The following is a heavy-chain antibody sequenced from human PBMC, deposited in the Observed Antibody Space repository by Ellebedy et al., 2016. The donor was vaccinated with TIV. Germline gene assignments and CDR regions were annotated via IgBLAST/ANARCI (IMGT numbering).Heavy chain of an antibody. D-gene: IGHD5-24*01. J-gene: IGHJ3*01. CDR3: ARKYREGWGAFDL. Sequence: AASVKVSCKASGYTFTSYAISWVRQAPGQGPEWMGWIGGYNDNTKYARQFQGRVTITTDTSTGTAYMELRSLRSDETAVYYCARKYREGWGAFDLWGQGTLVTVSS. CDR1: GYTFTSYA. V-gene: IGHV1-18*04. CDR2: IGGYNDNT.